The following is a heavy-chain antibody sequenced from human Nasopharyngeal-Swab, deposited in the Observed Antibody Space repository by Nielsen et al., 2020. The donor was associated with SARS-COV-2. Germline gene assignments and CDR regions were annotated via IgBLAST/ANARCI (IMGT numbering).Heavy chain of an antibody. CDR2: IYHTGIT. J-gene: IGHJ3*02. CDR1: GGSIGSSY. Sequence: GSLRLSCSVSGGSIGSSYWNWIRLPPGKGLEWIGHIYHTGITNYNPSLKSRVTMSVDTSKNQFSLKLSSVTAADTAVYYCARDPNDAFDIWGQGTMVTVSS. CDR3: ARDPNDAFDI. V-gene: IGHV4-59*01.